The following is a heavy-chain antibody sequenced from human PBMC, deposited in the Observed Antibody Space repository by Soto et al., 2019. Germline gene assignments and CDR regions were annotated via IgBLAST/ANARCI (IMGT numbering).Heavy chain of an antibody. CDR3: AKSLSAIPGDS. CDR2: IKQDGSER. V-gene: IGHV3-7*05. Sequence: EVQLVESGGGLVQSGGSLRLSCAASGFTLSTYWMSWVRQGPGTGPEWVANIKQDGSERYYADSVKGRFTISRDNAKSSLYLHMTSLRAEYTAVYHCAKSLSAIPGDSWGQGTLVTVSS. CDR1: GFTLSTYW. J-gene: IGHJ4*02. D-gene: IGHD2-2*01.